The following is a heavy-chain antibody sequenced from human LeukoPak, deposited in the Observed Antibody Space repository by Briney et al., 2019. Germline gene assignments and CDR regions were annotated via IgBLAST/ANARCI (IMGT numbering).Heavy chain of an antibody. CDR2: FDPEDGET. D-gene: IGHD2-2*01. Sequence: GASVKVSCKVSGYTLTELSMHWVRQAPGKGLEWMGGFDPEDGETIYAQKFQGRVTMTEDTSTDTAYMELSSLRSEDTAVYYCATGKWTSTTIWAYHYWGQGTLVTVSS. V-gene: IGHV1-24*01. J-gene: IGHJ4*02. CDR1: GYTLTELS. CDR3: ATGKWTSTTIWAYHY.